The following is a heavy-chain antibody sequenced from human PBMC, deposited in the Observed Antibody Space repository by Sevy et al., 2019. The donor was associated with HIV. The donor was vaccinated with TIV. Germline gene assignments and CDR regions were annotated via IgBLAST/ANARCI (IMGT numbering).Heavy chain of an antibody. V-gene: IGHV1-69*13. CDR1: GGTFSSYA. Sequence: GASVKVSCKASGGTFSSYAIGWVRQAPGQGLEWMGGIIPIFGTANYAQKFQGRVTITADESTSTAYMELSSLRSEDTAVYYCARDPGYSYGTEGNYYYYGMDVWGQGTTVTVSS. J-gene: IGHJ6*02. D-gene: IGHD5-18*01. CDR2: IIPIFGTA. CDR3: ARDPGYSYGTEGNYYYYGMDV.